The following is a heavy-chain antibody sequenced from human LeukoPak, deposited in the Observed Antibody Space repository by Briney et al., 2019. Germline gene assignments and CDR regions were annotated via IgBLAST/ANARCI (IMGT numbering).Heavy chain of an antibody. D-gene: IGHD3-22*01. Sequence: GGSLRLSCAASGFTFSSYAMSWVRQAPGTGLEWVSSIPGSGGATYYADSVRGRFSISRDSSKNTVYLQMNSLRDEDTAVYYCARARPWDSSRSYYFGMDVWGHGTTVTVSS. CDR2: IPGSGGAT. J-gene: IGHJ6*02. CDR3: ARARPWDSSRSYYFGMDV. V-gene: IGHV3-23*01. CDR1: GFTFSSYA.